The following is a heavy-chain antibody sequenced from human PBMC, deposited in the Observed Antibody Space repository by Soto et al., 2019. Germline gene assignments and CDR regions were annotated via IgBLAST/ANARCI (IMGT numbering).Heavy chain of an antibody. J-gene: IGHJ5*02. V-gene: IGHV1-69*08. CDR3: ARDFIAAAGGGGGP. CDR1: GGTFSSYT. CDR2: IIPILGIA. D-gene: IGHD6-13*01. Sequence: QVQLVQSGAEVKKPGSSVKVSCKASGGTFSSYTISWVRQAPGQGLEWMGRIIPILGIANYAQKFQGRVTITADKSTSTVYMELSSLRSEDTAVYYGARDFIAAAGGGGGPWGPATLVTVSS.